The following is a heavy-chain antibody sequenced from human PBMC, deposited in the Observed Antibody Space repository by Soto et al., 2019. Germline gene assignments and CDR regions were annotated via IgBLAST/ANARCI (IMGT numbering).Heavy chain of an antibody. CDR1: GFTFDDYA. J-gene: IGHJ3*02. D-gene: IGHD3-22*01. CDR3: AKDELFYDSSGYYYGAFDI. V-gene: IGHV3-43*02. Sequence: GSLRLSCAASGFTFDDYAMHWVRQAPGKGLEWVSLISGDGGSTYYADSVKGRFTISRDNSKNSLYLQMNSLRTEDTALYYCAKDELFYDSSGYYYGAFDIWGQGTMVTVSS. CDR2: ISGDGGST.